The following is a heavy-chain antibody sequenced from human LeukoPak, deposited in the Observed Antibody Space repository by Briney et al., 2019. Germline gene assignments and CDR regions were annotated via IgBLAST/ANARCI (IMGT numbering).Heavy chain of an antibody. CDR2: IYYSGST. CDR1: GGSISSSSYY. J-gene: IGHJ4*02. Sequence: SETLSLTCTVSGGSISSSSYYWGWIRQPPGKGLEWIGSIYYSGSTYYNPSLKSRVTISVDTSKNQFSLKLSSVTAADTAVYYCARACRSIAAAEDFDYWGQGTLVTVSS. V-gene: IGHV4-39*07. CDR3: ARACRSIAAAEDFDY. D-gene: IGHD6-13*01.